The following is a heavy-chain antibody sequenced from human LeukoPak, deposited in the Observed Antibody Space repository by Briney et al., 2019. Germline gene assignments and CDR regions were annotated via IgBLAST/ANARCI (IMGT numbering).Heavy chain of an antibody. D-gene: IGHD3-10*01. CDR2: LRASGRTT. CDR3: AKDDRGDYYYYMGV. CDR1: GFTFSRYA. Sequence: PGRSLRLSCVASGFTFSRYAMSWVRQAPGKGLEWVSILRASGRTTYYADSVKGRFTISRDNSKNTVFLQMNSLKAEDTAIYYCAKDDRGDYYYYMGVWGEGTTVTVSS. J-gene: IGHJ6*03. V-gene: IGHV3-23*01.